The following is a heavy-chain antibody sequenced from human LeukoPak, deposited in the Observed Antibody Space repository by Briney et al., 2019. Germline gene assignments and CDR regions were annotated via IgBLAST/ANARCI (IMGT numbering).Heavy chain of an antibody. CDR1: GGSTSSYY. V-gene: IGHV4-59*08. D-gene: IGHD6-13*01. CDR2: IYYSGST. Sequence: SETLSLTCTVSGGSTSSYYWNWIRQPPGKGLEWIGYIYYSGSTNYNPSLKSRVTISVDTSKNQFSLKLSSVTAADTAVYYCARVMSSSMAGYYFDYWGQGTLVTVSS. CDR3: ARVMSSSMAGYYFDY. J-gene: IGHJ4*02.